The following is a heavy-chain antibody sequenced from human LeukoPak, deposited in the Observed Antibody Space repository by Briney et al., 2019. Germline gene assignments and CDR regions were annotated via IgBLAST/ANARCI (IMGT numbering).Heavy chain of an antibody. CDR1: GGSFSGYY. CDR3: AKWGDYDILTGYYDSDC. V-gene: IGHV4-34*01. J-gene: IGHJ4*02. CDR2: INHSGST. D-gene: IGHD3-9*01. Sequence: SETLSLTCAVYGGSFSGYYWSWIRQPPGKGLEWIGEINHSGSTNYNPSLKSRVTISVDTSKNQFSLKLSSVTAADTAVYYCAKWGDYDILTGYYDSDCWGQGTLVTVSS.